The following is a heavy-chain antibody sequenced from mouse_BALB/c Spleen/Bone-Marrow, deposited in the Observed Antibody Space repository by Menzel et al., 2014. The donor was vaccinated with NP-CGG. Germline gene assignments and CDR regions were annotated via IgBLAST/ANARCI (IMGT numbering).Heavy chain of an antibody. Sequence: VKLQESGAELAEPGASVKMSCKASGYTFTSYWMHWVKQRPGQGLEWIGYINPSTDYTEYNQKFKDKATLTADKSSSTAYMQLSSLSSEDSAVYYCARRKFGNHGFAYWGQGTLVTVSA. CDR3: ARRKFGNHGFAY. J-gene: IGHJ3*01. D-gene: IGHD2-10*02. V-gene: IGHV1-7*01. CDR2: INPSTDYT. CDR1: GYTFTSYW.